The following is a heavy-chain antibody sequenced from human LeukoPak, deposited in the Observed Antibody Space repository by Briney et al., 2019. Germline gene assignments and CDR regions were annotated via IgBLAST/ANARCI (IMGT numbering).Heavy chain of an antibody. V-gene: IGHV4-4*07. J-gene: IGHJ6*03. D-gene: IGHD3-10*01. Sequence: SETLSLTCTVSGGSISSYYWSWIRQPAGKGLEWIGRIYTSGSTNYNPSLKSRVTMSVDTSKNQFSLKLSSVTAAHTAVYYCARDLRSPRGYYYYMDVWGKGTTVTVSS. CDR2: IYTSGST. CDR1: GGSISSYY. CDR3: ARDLRSPRGYYYYMDV.